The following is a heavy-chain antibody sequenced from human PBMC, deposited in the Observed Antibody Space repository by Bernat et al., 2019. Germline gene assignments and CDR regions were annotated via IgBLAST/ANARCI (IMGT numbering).Heavy chain of an antibody. CDR2: IWYDGSNI. D-gene: IGHD1-14*01. V-gene: IGHV3-33*01. J-gene: IGHJ6*03. CDR1: GFTFSNFG. Sequence: QVQLVESGGGVVQPGRSLRLSCAASGFTFSNFGMYWVRQAPGKGLEWVAVIWYDGSNIYYADSVKGRFTMSKDNSKNMLYLQMNSLRAEDTAMYYCARGGLKVGLPLYYYYMDLWGKGTTVTVSS. CDR3: ARGGLKVGLPLYYYYMDL.